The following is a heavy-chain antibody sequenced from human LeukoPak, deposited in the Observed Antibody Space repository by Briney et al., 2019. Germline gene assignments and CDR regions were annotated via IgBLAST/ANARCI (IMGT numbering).Heavy chain of an antibody. D-gene: IGHD3-10*01. CDR1: YW. Sequence: YWSWVRQPPGKGLEWMGIIYPADSDTRYSPSFQGQVTISADKSISTAYLQWSSLKASDTAMYYCARWYYAPGSFHNFDYWGQGTLVTVSS. J-gene: IGHJ4*02. CDR3: ARWYYAPGSFHNFDY. V-gene: IGHV5-51*01. CDR2: IYPADSDT.